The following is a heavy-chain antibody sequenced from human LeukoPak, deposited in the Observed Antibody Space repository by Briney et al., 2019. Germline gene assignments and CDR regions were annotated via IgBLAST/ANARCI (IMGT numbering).Heavy chain of an antibody. V-gene: IGHV1-69*05. CDR3: ASVRDSSGYYYVAFDI. D-gene: IGHD3-22*01. J-gene: IGHJ3*02. CDR2: IIPIFGTA. Sequence: APVKVSCKASGGTFSSYAISWVRQAPGQGLEWMGGIIPIFGTANYAQKFQGRVTITTDESTSTAYMELSSLRSEDTAVYYCASVRDSSGYYYVAFDIWGQGTMVTVSS. CDR1: GGTFSSYA.